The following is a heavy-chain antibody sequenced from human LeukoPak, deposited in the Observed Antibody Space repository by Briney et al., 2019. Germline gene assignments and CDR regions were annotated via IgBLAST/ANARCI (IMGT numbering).Heavy chain of an antibody. CDR1: GFTFSDYG. J-gene: IGHJ4*02. V-gene: IGHV3-30*02. CDR2: IQNDGSNK. Sequence: GGSLRLSCVASGFTFSDYGIHWVRQAPGKGLDWVAFIQNDGSNKYYGDSVKGRFTISRDNSKNTLYLQMNSLRAEDTAVYHCAKDEIQGVTGAGTGYWGQGTLVTVSS. CDR3: AKDEIQGVTGAGTGY. D-gene: IGHD6-13*01.